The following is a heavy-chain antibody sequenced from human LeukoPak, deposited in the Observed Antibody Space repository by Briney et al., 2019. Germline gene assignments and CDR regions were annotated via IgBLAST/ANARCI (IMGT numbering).Heavy chain of an antibody. CDR1: GFTFSSYA. V-gene: IGHV3-23*01. CDR3: AKDLSPPRKDIVVVVAADFDY. CDR2: ISGSGGST. Sequence: GGSLRLSCAAPGFTFSSYAMSWVRQAPGKGLEWVSAISGSGGSTYYADSVKGRFTISRDNSKNTLYLQMNSLRAEDTAVYYCAKDLSPPRKDIVVVVAADFDYWGQGTLVTVSS. D-gene: IGHD2-15*01. J-gene: IGHJ4*02.